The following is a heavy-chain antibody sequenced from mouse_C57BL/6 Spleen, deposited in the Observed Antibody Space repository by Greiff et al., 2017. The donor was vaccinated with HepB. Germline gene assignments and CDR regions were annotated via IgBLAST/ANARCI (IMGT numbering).Heavy chain of an antibody. D-gene: IGHD1-1*01. CDR3: AREPITTVVEDYFDY. V-gene: IGHV1-81*01. CDR2: IYPRSGNT. Sequence: VQLQESGAELARPGASVKLSCKASGYTFTSYGISWVKQRTGQGLEWIGEIYPRSGNTYYNEKFKGKATLTADKSSSTAYMELRSLTSEDSAVYFCAREPITTVVEDYFDYWGQGTTLTVSS. CDR1: GYTFTSYG. J-gene: IGHJ2*01.